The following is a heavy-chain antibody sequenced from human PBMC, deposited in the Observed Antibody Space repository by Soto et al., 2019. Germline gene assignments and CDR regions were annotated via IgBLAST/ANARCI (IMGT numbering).Heavy chain of an antibody. D-gene: IGHD1-26*01. V-gene: IGHV1-3*01. CDR3: ARGLGLYYFDY. Sequence: QVQLVQSGAEVKKPGASVKVSCKASGYTFTSYAMHWVRQAPGQRLEWMGWINAGNGNTKYLQKFQGRVTIPRDTSASTAYVEMSSLRSEDTAVYYCARGLGLYYFDYWGQGTLVTVSS. CDR2: INAGNGNT. CDR1: GYTFTSYA. J-gene: IGHJ4*02.